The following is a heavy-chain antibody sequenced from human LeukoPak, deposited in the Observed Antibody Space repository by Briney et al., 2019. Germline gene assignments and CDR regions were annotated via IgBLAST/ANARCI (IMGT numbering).Heavy chain of an antibody. CDR3: AKDLEIVAARPRRAFDI. CDR1: GFTFSSYG. D-gene: IGHD6-6*01. V-gene: IGHV3-30*02. J-gene: IGHJ3*02. Sequence: GGSLRLSCAASGFTFSSYGMHWVRQAPGKGLEWVAFIRYDGSNKYYADSVKGRFTISRDNSKNTLYLQMNSLRAEDAAVYYCAKDLEIVAARPRRAFDIWGQGTMVTVSS. CDR2: IRYDGSNK.